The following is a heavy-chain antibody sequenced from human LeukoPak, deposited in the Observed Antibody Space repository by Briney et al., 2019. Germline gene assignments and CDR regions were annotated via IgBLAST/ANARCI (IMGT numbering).Heavy chain of an antibody. CDR2: ISWNSGSI. V-gene: IGHV3-9*01. Sequence: GGSLRLSCAASGFTFDDYAMHWVRQAPGKGLEWVSGISWNSGSIGYADSVKGRFTISRDNAKNSLYLQMNSLRAEDTAVYYCARASTFDDIVVVPAALPDYWGQGTLVTVSS. J-gene: IGHJ4*02. D-gene: IGHD2-2*01. CDR3: ARASTFDDIVVVPAALPDY. CDR1: GFTFDDYA.